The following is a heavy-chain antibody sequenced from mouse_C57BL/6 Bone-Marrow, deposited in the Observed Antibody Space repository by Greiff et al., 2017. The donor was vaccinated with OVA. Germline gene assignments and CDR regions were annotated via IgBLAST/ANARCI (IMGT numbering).Heavy chain of an antibody. CDR1: GYTFTSYW. CDR2: IDPSDSYT. CDR3: ARFDGYYVGVYYAMDY. Sequence: QVQLQQPGAELVMPGASVKLSCKASGYTFTSYWMHWVKQRPGQGLEWIGEIDPSDSYTNYNQKLKGKSKLTADKSSRPAYIQLSSRTSAYSAIYVCARFDGYYVGVYYAMDYWGQGTSVTVSS. V-gene: IGHV1-69*01. J-gene: IGHJ4*01. D-gene: IGHD2-3*01.